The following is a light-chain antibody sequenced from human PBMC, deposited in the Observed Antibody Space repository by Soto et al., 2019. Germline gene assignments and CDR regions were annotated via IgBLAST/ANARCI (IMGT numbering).Light chain of an antibody. CDR1: QSVSSY. Sequence: EIALTQSPATLSLSRGERATLSGRASQSVSSYLAWYQQKPGQAPRLLIYDASNRATGIPARFSGSGWGPDSPPPISGLEQEVLAVYHFERRSNWTLTFGEGTTV. CDR2: DAS. CDR3: ERRSNWTLT. J-gene: IGKJ4*02. V-gene: IGKV3-11*01.